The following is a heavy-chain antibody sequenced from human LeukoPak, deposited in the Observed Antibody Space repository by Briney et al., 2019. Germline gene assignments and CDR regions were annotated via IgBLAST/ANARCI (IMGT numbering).Heavy chain of an antibody. V-gene: IGHV3-11*01. CDR2: ISGSGTTI. J-gene: IGHJ6*03. CDR1: GFTFGDNY. CDR3: ARGVGILLQGDYFYYMNV. D-gene: IGHD3-22*01. Sequence: GGSLRLSCVASGFTFGDNYMSWIRQAPGKGLECLSYISGSGTTIYYADSVKGRFTISRDNAKDSLYLQMNSLRAEDTAVYYCARGVGILLQGDYFYYMNVWGKGTTVTVSS.